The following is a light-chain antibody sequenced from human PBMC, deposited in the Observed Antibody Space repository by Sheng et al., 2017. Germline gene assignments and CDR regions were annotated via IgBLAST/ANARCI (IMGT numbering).Light chain of an antibody. V-gene: IGKV3-15*01. CDR3: QQYNNWPRT. CDR2: DAS. Sequence: EIVMTQSPATLSVSPGERATLSCRASQSVSSNLAWYQQKPGQAPRLLIYDASTRATGIPARFSGSGSGTEFTLTISSLQSADFALYYCQQYNNWPRTFGQGTKLEIK. J-gene: IGKJ2*02. CDR1: QSVSSN.